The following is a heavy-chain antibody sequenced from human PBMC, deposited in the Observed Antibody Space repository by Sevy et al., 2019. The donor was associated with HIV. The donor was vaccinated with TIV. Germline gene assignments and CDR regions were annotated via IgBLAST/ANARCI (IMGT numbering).Heavy chain of an antibody. Sequence: GGSLRLSCAASGFTVRSYGMHWVRQAPGKGPEWVAVISNDGGNQYYAHSVKGRFTISRANSKNTVYLHMNSLRAEDTAVYYCAKDVSDGYNYFLDFWGQGALVTVSS. CDR2: ISNDGGNQ. D-gene: IGHD5-12*01. J-gene: IGHJ4*02. CDR1: GFTVRSYG. CDR3: AKDVSDGYNYFLDF. V-gene: IGHV3-30*18.